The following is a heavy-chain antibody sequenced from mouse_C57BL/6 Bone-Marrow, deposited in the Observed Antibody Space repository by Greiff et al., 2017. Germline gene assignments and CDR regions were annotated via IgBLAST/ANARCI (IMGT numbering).Heavy chain of an antibody. CDR3: GTGPYYFDY. J-gene: IGHJ2*01. CDR1: GYTFTDYY. CDR2: INPYNGGT. V-gene: IGHV1-19*01. Sequence: VQLQQSGPVLVKPGASVKMSCKASGYTFTDYYMNWVKQSHGKSLEWIGVINPYNGGTSYNQKFKGKATLTVDKSSSTAYMELNSLTSEDSAVYYCGTGPYYFDYWGQGTTLTVSS.